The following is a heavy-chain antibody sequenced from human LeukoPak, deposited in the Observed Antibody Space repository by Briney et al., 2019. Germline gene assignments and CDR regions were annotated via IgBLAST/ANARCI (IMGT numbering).Heavy chain of an antibody. CDR1: GGTFSSYA. J-gene: IGHJ4*02. D-gene: IGHD5-18*01. Sequence: ASVKVSCKASGGTFSSYAISWVRQAPGQGLEWMGGIIPIFGTANYAQKFQGRDTITADESTSTAYMELSSLRSEDTAVYYCASNKVGYSYGIDYWGQGTLVTVS. CDR3: ASNKVGYSYGIDY. CDR2: IIPIFGTA. V-gene: IGHV1-69*13.